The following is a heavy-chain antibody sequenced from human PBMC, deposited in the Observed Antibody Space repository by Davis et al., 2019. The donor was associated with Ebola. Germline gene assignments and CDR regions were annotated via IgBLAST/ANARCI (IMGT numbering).Heavy chain of an antibody. V-gene: IGHV4-39*07. CDR1: GGSIISSSSY. J-gene: IGHJ2*01. D-gene: IGHD4-17*01. CDR3: ARLTTVTANHWYFDL. Sequence: MPSETLSLTCTVSGGSIISSSSYWGWIRQPPRKGLEWIGSIYYSGITYYNPSLKSRVTISVDTSKNQFSLKLSSVTAADTALYYCARLTTVTANHWYFDLWGRGILVTVSS. CDR2: IYYSGIT.